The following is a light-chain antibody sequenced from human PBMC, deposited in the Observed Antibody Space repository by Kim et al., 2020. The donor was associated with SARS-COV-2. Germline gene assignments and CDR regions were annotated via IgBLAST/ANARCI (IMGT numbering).Light chain of an antibody. V-gene: IGLV2-14*03. CDR3: SSFTTSISYV. CDR1: SGDIGASKF. CDR2: DVS. Sequence: GQPVTISCTGTSGDIGASKFVSWYQQHPGKAPNLLNYDVSKPPSGLSERFSASKSGNTAPLTSSGLHAEDEADYYCSSFTTSISYVFGTGTKVTVL. J-gene: IGLJ1*01.